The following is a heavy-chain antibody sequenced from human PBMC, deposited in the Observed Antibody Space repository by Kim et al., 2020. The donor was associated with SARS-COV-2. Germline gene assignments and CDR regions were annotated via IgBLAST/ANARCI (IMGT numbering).Heavy chain of an antibody. Sequence: SQKFQGRVTITRDTYASTAYMELSSLRSEDTAVYYCASTPGKAPQRYFDLWGRGTLVTVSS. CDR3: ASTPGKAPQRYFDL. J-gene: IGHJ2*01. V-gene: IGHV1-3*01.